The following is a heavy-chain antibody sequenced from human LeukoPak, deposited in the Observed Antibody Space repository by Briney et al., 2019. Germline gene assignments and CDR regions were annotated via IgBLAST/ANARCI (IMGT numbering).Heavy chain of an antibody. CDR2: IYYSGST. V-gene: IGHV4-39*01. Sequence: SETLSLTCTVSGGSISSSSYYWGWIRQPPGKGLEWIGSIYYSGSTYYNPSLKSRFTISVDTSKNQFSLKLSSVTAADTAVYYCASTPLWFGEFSGWFDPWGQGTLVTVSS. CDR1: GGSISSSSYY. D-gene: IGHD3-10*01. CDR3: ASTPLWFGEFSGWFDP. J-gene: IGHJ5*02.